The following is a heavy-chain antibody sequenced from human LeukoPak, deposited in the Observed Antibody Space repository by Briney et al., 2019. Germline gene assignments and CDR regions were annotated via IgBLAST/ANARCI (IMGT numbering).Heavy chain of an antibody. CDR3: TNVLYSYGAPLDAFDI. J-gene: IGHJ3*02. V-gene: IGHV3-73*01. CDR2: IRSKANSYAT. CDR1: GYSFTSYW. Sequence: GESLKISCKGSGYSFTSYWIGWVRQASGKGLEWVGRIRSKANSYATAYAASVKGRFTISRDDSKNTAYLQMNSLKTEDTAVYYCTNVLYSYGAPLDAFDIWGQGTMVTVSS. D-gene: IGHD5-18*01.